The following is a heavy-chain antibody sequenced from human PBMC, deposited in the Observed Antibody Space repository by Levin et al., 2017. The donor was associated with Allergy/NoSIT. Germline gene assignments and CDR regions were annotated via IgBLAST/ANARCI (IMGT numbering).Heavy chain of an antibody. Sequence: GESLKISCAASGFTFSSYAMHWVRQAPGKGLEWVAVISYDGSNKYYADSVKGRFTISRDNSKNTLYLQMNSLRAEDTAVYYCARVYGGALGYCISTSCYMDVWGQGTTVTVSS. V-gene: IGHV3-30-3*01. D-gene: IGHD2-2*01. CDR3: ARVYGGALGYCISTSCYMDV. J-gene: IGHJ6*03. CDR1: GFTFSSYA. CDR2: ISYDGSNK.